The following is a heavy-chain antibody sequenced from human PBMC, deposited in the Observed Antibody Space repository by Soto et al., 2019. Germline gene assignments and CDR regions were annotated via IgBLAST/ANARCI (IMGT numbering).Heavy chain of an antibody. CDR3: ARDSRPYSGWDAFDI. CDR1: GGSISGYY. J-gene: IGHJ3*02. D-gene: IGHD3-10*01. CDR2: ISYSGST. V-gene: IGHV4-59*01. Sequence: QVQLQESGPGLVKPSETLSLTCTVSGGSISGYYWSWIRQPPGKGLEWIGYISYSGSTNYNPSLESRVTISVDTSKSQFSLKLSSVTAADTAVYYCARDSRPYSGWDAFDIWGQGTMVTVSS.